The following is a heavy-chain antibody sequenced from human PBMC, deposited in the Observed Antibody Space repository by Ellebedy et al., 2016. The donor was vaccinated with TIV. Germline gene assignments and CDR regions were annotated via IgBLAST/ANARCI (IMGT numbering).Heavy chain of an antibody. CDR2: ISYDENNK. CDR3: ARERQRLVPDY. V-gene: IGHV3-30*03. CDR1: GFTFSTYA. Sequence: GESLKISCAASGFTFSTYAMYWVRQAPGKGLEWVAVISYDENNKYYARSVKGRFTISRDNAKKTLYLQMNSLRAEDTAVYYCARERQRLVPDYWGQGTLVTVSS. D-gene: IGHD6-19*01. J-gene: IGHJ4*02.